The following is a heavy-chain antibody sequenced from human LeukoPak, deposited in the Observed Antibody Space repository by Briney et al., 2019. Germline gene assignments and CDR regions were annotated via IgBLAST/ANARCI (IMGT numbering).Heavy chain of an antibody. D-gene: IGHD4-11*01. J-gene: IGHJ2*01. CDR3: ARTTSNWFWNFDL. CDR2: IHYIGNT. Sequence: SETLSLTCTVSGGSISGYYWSWIRQAPGKGLEWIGYIHYIGNTNYNASLKSRLTISVDTSKTQFSLKVTSVTAADTAVYYCARTTSNWFWNFDLWGRGTLVSVSS. CDR1: GGSISGYY. V-gene: IGHV4-59*08.